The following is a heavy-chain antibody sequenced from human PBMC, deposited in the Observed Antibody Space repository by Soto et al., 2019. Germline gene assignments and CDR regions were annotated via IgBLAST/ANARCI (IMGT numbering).Heavy chain of an antibody. J-gene: IGHJ4*02. D-gene: IGHD1-1*01. CDR3: ARGDTYYVNWYFDY. CDR1: GFTFTNYY. V-gene: IGHV1-18*01. Sequence: QVQLVQSGAEVKKPGASVKVSCKTSGFTFTNYYINWVRQAPGQGLEVMGWISAYSGNTNYAQNLQGRLTMTTDTSASTAYLELRSLRSDDTAVYFCARGDTYYVNWYFDYWGQGTLVTVSS. CDR2: ISAYSGNT.